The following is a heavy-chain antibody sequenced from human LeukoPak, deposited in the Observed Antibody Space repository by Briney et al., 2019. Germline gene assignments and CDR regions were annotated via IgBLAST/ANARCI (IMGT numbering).Heavy chain of an antibody. CDR1: GFTFSDYY. CDR2: ISSSGNTK. D-gene: IGHD6-19*01. Sequence: GGSLRLSCAASGFTFSDYYMSWIRQAPGKGLEWVSYISSSGNTKYYADSVRGRFTISRDNAKNSLSLQMNSLRAEDTAVYYCARDGGSAWFFRYWGQGTLVTVSS. CDR3: ARDGGSAWFFRY. J-gene: IGHJ4*02. V-gene: IGHV3-11*04.